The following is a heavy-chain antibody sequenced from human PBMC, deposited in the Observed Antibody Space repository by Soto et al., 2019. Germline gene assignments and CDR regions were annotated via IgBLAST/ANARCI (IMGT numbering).Heavy chain of an antibody. J-gene: IGHJ5*02. CDR3: ARESTMVRGVIIPDGNWFDP. CDR1: GFTFSSYG. CDR2: IWYDGSNK. D-gene: IGHD3-10*01. Sequence: QVQLVESGGGVVQPGRSLRLSCAASGFTFSSYGMHWVRQAPGKGLEWVAVIWYDGSNKYYADSVRGRFTISRDNSKNTPYLQMNSLRAEDTAVYYCARESTMVRGVIIPDGNWFDPWGQGTLVTVSS. V-gene: IGHV3-33*01.